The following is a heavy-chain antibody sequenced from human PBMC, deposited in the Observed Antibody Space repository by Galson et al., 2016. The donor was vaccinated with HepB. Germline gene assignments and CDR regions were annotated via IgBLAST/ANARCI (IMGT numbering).Heavy chain of an antibody. V-gene: IGHV4-34*01. D-gene: IGHD6-19*01. CDR2: ANNGGIT. Sequence: LSLTCAVDGGSFSGYYWNWIRQSPGKGLEWIGEANNGGITNYNPSLKSRVTISEDTSRKQFSLKLTSVTAADTAVYYCARGWASSDWYPRFHYWGQGTLVTVSS. CDR3: ARGWASSDWYPRFHY. J-gene: IGHJ4*02. CDR1: GGSFSGYY.